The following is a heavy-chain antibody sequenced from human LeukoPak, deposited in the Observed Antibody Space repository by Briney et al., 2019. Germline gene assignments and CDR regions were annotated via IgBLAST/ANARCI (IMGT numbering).Heavy chain of an antibody. Sequence: PGRSLRLSCAASGFTFSSYGMHWVRQAPGKGLEWAAVISYDGSNKYYADSVKGRFTISRDNSKNTMYLQMNSLRAGDTAVYYSRLGYYYDSSGYYDAFDIWGQGTMVTVSS. CDR1: GFTFSSYG. J-gene: IGHJ3*02. V-gene: IGHV3-30*03. CDR3: RLGYYYDSSGYYDAFDI. D-gene: IGHD3-22*01. CDR2: ISYDGSNK.